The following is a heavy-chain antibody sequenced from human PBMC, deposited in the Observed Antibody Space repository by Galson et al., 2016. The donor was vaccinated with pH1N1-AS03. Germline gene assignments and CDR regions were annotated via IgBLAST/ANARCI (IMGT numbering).Heavy chain of an antibody. V-gene: IGHV3-64*01. D-gene: IGHD6-13*01. Sequence: SLRLSCAASGFTFSSYAMYWVRQAPGKGLEYVSAISGNGVSTYYANPVKGRFTISRDNSKSTLYLQMGSLRAEDMAVYYCARGPVSYSNYWFPPPDYWGQGTLVTVSS. J-gene: IGHJ4*02. CDR1: GFTFSSYA. CDR3: ARGPVSYSNYWFPPPDY. CDR2: ISGNGVST.